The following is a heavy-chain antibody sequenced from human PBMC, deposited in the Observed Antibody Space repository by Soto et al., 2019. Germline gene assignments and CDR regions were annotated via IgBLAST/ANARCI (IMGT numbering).Heavy chain of an antibody. V-gene: IGHV4-59*12. D-gene: IGHD5-12*01. CDR3: ARAYSGYDFDY. CDR1: GGSISSYY. CDR2: IYYSGST. J-gene: IGHJ4*02. Sequence: PSETLSLTCTVSGGSISSYYWSWIRQPPGKGLEWIAYIYYSGSTKYNPSLKSRVTISVDTSKNQFSLNLRSVTAADTAVYYCARAYSGYDFDYWSQGTLVTVSS.